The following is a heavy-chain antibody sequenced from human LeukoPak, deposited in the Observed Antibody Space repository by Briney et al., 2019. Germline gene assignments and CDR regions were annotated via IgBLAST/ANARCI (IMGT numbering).Heavy chain of an antibody. CDR2: MNSDGTSI. V-gene: IGHV3-74*01. CDR1: GFTFTNYW. D-gene: IGHD2-15*01. J-gene: IGHJ3*01. Sequence: GGSLRLSCVVSGFTFTNYWMQWVRQVPGKGLVWVARMNSDGTSIIHADSVKGRFTISRDNAENTLYLQMNSLRPEDTALYYCARSQSGVFDVWGQGTMLIVSS. CDR3: ARSQSGVFDV.